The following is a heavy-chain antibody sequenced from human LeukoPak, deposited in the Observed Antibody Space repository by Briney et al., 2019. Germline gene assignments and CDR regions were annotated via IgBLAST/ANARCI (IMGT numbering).Heavy chain of an antibody. CDR3: ARETPYSNTWTDFDF. J-gene: IGHJ4*02. V-gene: IGHV4-34*01. CDR1: GGSFSGYY. D-gene: IGHD6-13*01. CDR2: INHSGST. Sequence: SETLSLTCAVYGGSFSGYYWSWIRQPPGKGLEWLGEINHSGSTNYNPSLKSRVTISVDTSKNQFSLKLSSVTAADTAVYYCARETPYSNTWTDFDFWGQGTLVTVSS.